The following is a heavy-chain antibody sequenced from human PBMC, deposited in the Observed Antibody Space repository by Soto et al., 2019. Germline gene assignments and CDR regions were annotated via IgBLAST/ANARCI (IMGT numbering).Heavy chain of an antibody. V-gene: IGHV4-59*08. J-gene: IGHJ6*02. CDR3: ARHVTTIGGYYYYGMDV. D-gene: IGHD4-17*01. CDR2: IYYSGST. CDR1: GGSISSYY. Sequence: PSETLSLTCTVSGGSISSYYWSWIRQPPGKGLEWIGYIYYSGSTNYNPSLKSRVTISVDTTKNQFSLKLSSVTAADTAMYYCARHVTTIGGYYYYGMDVWGQGTTVTASS.